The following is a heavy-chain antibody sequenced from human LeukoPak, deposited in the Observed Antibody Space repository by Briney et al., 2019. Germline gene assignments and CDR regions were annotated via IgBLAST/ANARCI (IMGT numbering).Heavy chain of an antibody. D-gene: IGHD4-17*01. CDR3: ARDGIYGVWYFDL. CDR2: ISSSSSYI. Sequence: GGSLRLSCAASGFTLSSYSMNWVRQAPGKGLEWVSSISSSSSYIYYADSVKGRFTISRDNAKNSLYLQMNSLRAEDTAVYYCARDGIYGVWYFDLWGRGTLVTVSS. V-gene: IGHV3-21*01. J-gene: IGHJ2*01. CDR1: GFTLSSYS.